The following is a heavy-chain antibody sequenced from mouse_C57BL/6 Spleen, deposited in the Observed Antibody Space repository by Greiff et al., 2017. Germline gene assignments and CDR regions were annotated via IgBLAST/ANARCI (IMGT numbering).Heavy chain of an antibody. Sequence: QVQLQQPGAELARPGASVKLSCKASGYTFTSYGIRWVKQRTGQGLEWIGEIYPRSGNTNYNEKFKGKATLTADKSSSTAYMELRSLTSEDSAVYVCARGDYYGSSYGYFDVWGTGTTVTVSS. CDR1: GYTFTSYG. CDR2: IYPRSGNT. CDR3: ARGDYYGSSYGYFDV. D-gene: IGHD1-1*01. V-gene: IGHV1-81*01. J-gene: IGHJ1*03.